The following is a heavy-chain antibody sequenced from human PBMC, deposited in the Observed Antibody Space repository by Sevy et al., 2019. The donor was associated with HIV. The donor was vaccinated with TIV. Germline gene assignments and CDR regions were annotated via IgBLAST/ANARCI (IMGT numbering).Heavy chain of an antibody. CDR2: ISSGGST. D-gene: IGHD6-19*01. CDR1: RFTVSSNY. CDR3: ARDSSGWYYFDS. V-gene: IGHV3-53*01. J-gene: IGHJ4*01. Sequence: GGSLRLSCAVSRFTVSSNYMSWVRQAPGKGLEWVSVISSGGSTSYADSVKGRFTISRDNSKNTVYLQMNNLRAEDTAVYYCARDSSGWYYFDSWGHGILVTVSS.